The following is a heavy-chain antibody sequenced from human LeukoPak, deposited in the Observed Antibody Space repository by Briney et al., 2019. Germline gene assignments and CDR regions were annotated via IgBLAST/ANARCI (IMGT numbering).Heavy chain of an antibody. Sequence: GGSLRLSCAASGFTFINCAMSWVRQAPGKGLEWISGITSSSGSTYYVDSVKGRFTISTDNSMTTLYLQMNSLRVEDTALYYCVRTLPLGDLWGQGTLVTVSS. V-gene: IGHV3-23*01. J-gene: IGHJ5*02. CDR2: ITSSSGST. CDR1: GFTFINCA. CDR3: VRTLPLGDL. D-gene: IGHD1-26*01.